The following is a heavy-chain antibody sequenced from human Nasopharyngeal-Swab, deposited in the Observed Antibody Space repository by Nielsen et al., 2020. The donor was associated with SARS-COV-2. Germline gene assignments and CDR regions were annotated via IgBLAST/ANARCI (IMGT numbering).Heavy chain of an antibody. CDR2: IWYDGSNK. CDR3: ASGGGIGCSGGSCYSSLWYYYYMDV. D-gene: IGHD2-15*01. Sequence: WIRQPPGKGLEWVAVIWYDGSNKYYADSVKGRFTISRDNSKNTLYLQMNSLRAEDTAVYYCASGGGIGCSGGSCYSSLWYYYYMDVWGKGTTVTVSS. J-gene: IGHJ6*03. V-gene: IGHV3-33*01.